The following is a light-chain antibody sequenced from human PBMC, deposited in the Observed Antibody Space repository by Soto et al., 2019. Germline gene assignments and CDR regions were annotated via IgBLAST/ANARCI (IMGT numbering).Light chain of an antibody. CDR3: CSYAGGYTSPVL. CDR1: NSDIGSYKF. Sequence: QSALTQPASVSGSPGQSITISCTGANSDIGSYKFVSWYQQHPDKAPKVMIYEGTKRPSGVSNRFSASKSGNTASLTISGLQAEDEADYYCCSYAGGYTSPVLFGGGTKLTVL. J-gene: IGLJ2*01. V-gene: IGLV2-23*01. CDR2: EGT.